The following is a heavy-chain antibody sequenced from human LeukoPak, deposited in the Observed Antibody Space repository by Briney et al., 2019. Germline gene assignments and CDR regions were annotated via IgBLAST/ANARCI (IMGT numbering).Heavy chain of an antibody. CDR3: ARGNLGWSGVDY. D-gene: IGHD6-19*01. J-gene: IGHJ4*02. Sequence: SQTLSLTCAVSGGSISSGGYSWSWIRQPPGKGLEWIGYIYYSGSTYYNPSLKSRVTISVDTSKNQFSLKLSSVTAADTAVYYCARGNLGWSGVDYWGQGTLVTVSS. CDR1: GGSISSGGYS. CDR2: IYYSGST. V-gene: IGHV4-30-2*03.